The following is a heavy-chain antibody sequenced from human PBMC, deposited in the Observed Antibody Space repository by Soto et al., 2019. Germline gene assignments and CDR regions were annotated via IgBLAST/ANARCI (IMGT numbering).Heavy chain of an antibody. D-gene: IGHD3-16*01. CDR1: GYTFTSYC. Sequence: ASVKVSCKASGYTFTSYCILWVRQAPRQELEWLGWIIAYNGNTNYAQNLQGRVTITTYTATRTDYMDVRSLSSDERAVYYSAKDGGGSYWGQGTLVTVSS. CDR3: AKDGGGSY. V-gene: IGHV1-18*01. CDR2: IIAYNGNT. J-gene: IGHJ4*02.